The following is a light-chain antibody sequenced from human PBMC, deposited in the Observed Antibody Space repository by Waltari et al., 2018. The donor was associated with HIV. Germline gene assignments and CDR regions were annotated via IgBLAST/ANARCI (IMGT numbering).Light chain of an antibody. CDR2: QDN. V-gene: IGLV3-1*01. Sequence: SYELTQPPSLSVSPGQTASITCSGDKLGDKYACWYQQKPGQSPVLVIYQDNKRPSGIPERFSGSNSGNTATLTISGTQAMDDADYHCQAWDSSTVVFGGGTKLTVL. CDR3: QAWDSSTVV. CDR1: KLGDKY. J-gene: IGLJ2*01.